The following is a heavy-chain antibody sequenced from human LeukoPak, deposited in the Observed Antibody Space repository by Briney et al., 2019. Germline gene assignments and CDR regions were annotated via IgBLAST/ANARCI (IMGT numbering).Heavy chain of an antibody. CDR3: ARDHCSSTSCYYSLDY. D-gene: IGHD2-2*01. J-gene: IGHJ4*02. V-gene: IGHV1-46*01. Sequence: ASAKVSCKASGYTFTSFYMHWVRHAPGQGREWMGLINPSGGSTSYAQQFQGRVTMTRDSSTSTVYMELSSLRSEDTAVYYCARDHCSSTSCYYSLDYWGQGTLVTVSS. CDR2: INPSGGST. CDR1: GYTFTSFY.